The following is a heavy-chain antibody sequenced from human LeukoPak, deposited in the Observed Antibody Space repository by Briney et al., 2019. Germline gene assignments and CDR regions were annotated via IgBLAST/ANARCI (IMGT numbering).Heavy chain of an antibody. D-gene: IGHD3-9*01. J-gene: IGHJ4*02. CDR3: ARNYDILTGYRLDFDY. V-gene: IGHV1-18*01. Sequence: GASVKVSCKASGYTFTSYGISWVRQAPGQGLEWMGWISAYNGNTNYAQKLQGRVTMTTDTSTSTAYMELRSLRSDDTAVYYCARNYDILTGYRLDFDYWGQGTLVTVSS. CDR2: ISAYNGNT. CDR1: GYTFTSYG.